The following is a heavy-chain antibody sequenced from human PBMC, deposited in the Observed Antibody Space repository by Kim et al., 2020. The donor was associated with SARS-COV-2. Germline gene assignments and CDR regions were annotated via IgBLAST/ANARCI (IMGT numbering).Heavy chain of an antibody. J-gene: IGHJ6*02. CDR2: ISAYNGNT. D-gene: IGHD3-10*01. Sequence: ASVKVSCKASGYTFTSYGISWVRQAPGQGLEWMGWISAYNGNTNYAQKLQGRVTMTTDTSTSTAYMELRSLRSDDTAVYYCARGITMVRGVRSANYYGMDVWGQGTTVTVSS. CDR3: ARGITMVRGVRSANYYGMDV. V-gene: IGHV1-18*04. CDR1: GYTFTSYG.